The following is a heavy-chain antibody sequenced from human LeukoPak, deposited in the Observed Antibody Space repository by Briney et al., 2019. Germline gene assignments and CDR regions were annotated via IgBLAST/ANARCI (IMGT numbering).Heavy chain of an antibody. D-gene: IGHD2-2*01. J-gene: IGHJ5*02. V-gene: IGHV4-34*01. Sequence: SETLSLTCAVHGGSFSGYYWRWIRQPPGKGLEWIGEINHSGITHYNPSLRSRVTISVDTSKNQFSLTLTSVTAADTAVYYCARRAMVVIPAASKPVDPWGQGTLVTVSS. CDR1: GGSFSGYY. CDR2: INHSGIT. CDR3: ARRAMVVIPAASKPVDP.